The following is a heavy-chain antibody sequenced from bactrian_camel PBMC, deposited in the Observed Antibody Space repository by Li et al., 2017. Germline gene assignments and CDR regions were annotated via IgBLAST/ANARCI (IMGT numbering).Heavy chain of an antibody. V-gene: IGHV3S40*01. CDR2: TNGGGGST. CDR3: IHGDYSGVDYIPSP. Sequence: VQLVESGGGLVQPGGSLRLSCAASGFTFSNYVMSWVRQAPGKGLEWVSATNGGGGSTYYADSVKGRFTNSRDNAKNTVYLQLNSLKTEDMAMYYCIHGDYSGVDYIPSPRGQGTQVTVS. D-gene: IGHD2*01. CDR1: GFTFSNYV. J-gene: IGHJ4*01.